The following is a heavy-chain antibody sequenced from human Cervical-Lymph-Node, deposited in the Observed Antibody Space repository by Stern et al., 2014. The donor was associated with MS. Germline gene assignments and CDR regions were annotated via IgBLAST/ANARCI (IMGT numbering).Heavy chain of an antibody. J-gene: IGHJ6*02. Sequence: QVTLRESGPVLVKPTETLTLTCSVSGFSLSNGRMGVSWIRQPPGKALEWLANIFSNDEKSYNTSLKSRLTISRDTSKSQVVLTMTNVDPVDTATYYCARMPLAGYYDYHMDVWGQGTTVTVSS. D-gene: IGHD6-19*01. CDR2: IFSNDEK. V-gene: IGHV2-26*01. CDR3: ARMPLAGYYDYHMDV. CDR1: GFSLSNGRMG.